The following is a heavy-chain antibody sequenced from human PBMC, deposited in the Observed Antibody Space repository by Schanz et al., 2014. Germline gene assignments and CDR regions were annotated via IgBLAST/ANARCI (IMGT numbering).Heavy chain of an antibody. Sequence: EVQLLESGGCLVQPWGSLRLSCEASGFTFSSFAMSWVRQAPGKGLEWVSYIGGSGSDTYYADSVRGRFTISRDNSKNMLYLQMNSLRADDTAVYYCAKKGGDYGSGSYQIIDDWGQGTLVTVSS. CDR1: GFTFSSFA. J-gene: IGHJ4*02. CDR3: AKKGGDYGSGSYQIIDD. D-gene: IGHD3-10*01. CDR2: IGGSGSDT. V-gene: IGHV3-23*01.